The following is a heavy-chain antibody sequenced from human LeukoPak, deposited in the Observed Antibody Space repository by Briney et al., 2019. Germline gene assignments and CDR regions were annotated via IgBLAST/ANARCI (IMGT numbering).Heavy chain of an antibody. D-gene: IGHD2-2*01. J-gene: IGHJ3*02. Sequence: PGGSLRLSCAASGFTFSSYWMHWVRQASGKGLVWVSRINSDGSSTSYADSVKGRFTISRDNAKNTLYLQTNSLRAEDTAVYYCARPLVSGTSQGSDAFDIWGQGTMVTVSS. CDR2: INSDGSST. CDR1: GFTFSSYW. CDR3: ARPLVSGTSQGSDAFDI. V-gene: IGHV3-74*01.